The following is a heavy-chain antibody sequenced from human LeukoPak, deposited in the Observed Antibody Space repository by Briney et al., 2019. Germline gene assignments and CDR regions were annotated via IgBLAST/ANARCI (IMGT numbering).Heavy chain of an antibody. J-gene: IGHJ4*02. CDR3: ARVAAAGTLYRKDFDY. Sequence: ASVKVSCKASGYTFTGYYMHWVRQAPGQGLEWMGRINPNSGNTGYAQKFQGRVTITRNTSISTAYMELSSLRSEDTAVYYCARVAAAGTLYRKDFDYWGQGTLVTVSS. CDR2: INPNSGNT. CDR1: GYTFTGYY. D-gene: IGHD6-13*01. V-gene: IGHV1-8*03.